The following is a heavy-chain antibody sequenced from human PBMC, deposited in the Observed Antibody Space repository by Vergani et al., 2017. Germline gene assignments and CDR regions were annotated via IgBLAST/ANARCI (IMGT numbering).Heavy chain of an antibody. Sequence: QLLESGGGLIQPGGSLRLSCEASGFTFNSYAMTWVRQAPGKGLEWVSGINNNGVSTYYADSVKGRFTISRDNSKNTRYLQMNSLRAEDTAVYYCTKDGGITMVRGAKYFDYWGQGTLGTVSS. V-gene: IGHV3-23*01. CDR1: GFTFNSYA. CDR2: INNNGVST. D-gene: IGHD3-10*01. CDR3: TKDGGITMVRGAKYFDY. J-gene: IGHJ4*02.